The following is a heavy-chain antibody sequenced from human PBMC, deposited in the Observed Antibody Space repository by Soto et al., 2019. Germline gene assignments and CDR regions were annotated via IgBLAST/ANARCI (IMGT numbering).Heavy chain of an antibody. V-gene: IGHV3-33*01. CDR3: AIEYCSGGRCYYYGMDV. CDR2: IWYDGSNK. Sequence: QVQLVESGGGVVQPGRSLRLSCAASGFTFSSYGMHWVRQAPGKGLEWVAVIWYDGSNKYYADSVKGRFTISRDNSKNTLYLQMNSLRAEDTAVYYCAIEYCSGGRCYYYGMDVWGQGTTVTVSS. CDR1: GFTFSSYG. J-gene: IGHJ6*02. D-gene: IGHD2-15*01.